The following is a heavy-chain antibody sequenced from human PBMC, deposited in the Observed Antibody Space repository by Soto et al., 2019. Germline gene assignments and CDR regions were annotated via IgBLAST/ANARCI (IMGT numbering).Heavy chain of an antibody. V-gene: IGHV4-39*01. D-gene: IGHD4-17*01. J-gene: IGHJ4*02. Sequence: QLQLQESGPGLVKPSETLSLTCTVSGGSISSSSYYWGWIRQPSGKGLEWIGSIYNGGSTYYNPSSIGRVTISVDTSKNQCSLKLSSVTAADTAVYYCASSYGDYVSYWGQGTLVTVSS. CDR2: IYNGGST. CDR1: GGSISSSSYY. CDR3: ASSYGDYVSY.